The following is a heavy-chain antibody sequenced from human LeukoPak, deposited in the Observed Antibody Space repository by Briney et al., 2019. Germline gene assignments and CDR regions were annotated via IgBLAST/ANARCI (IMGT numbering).Heavy chain of an antibody. D-gene: IGHD1-26*01. J-gene: IGHJ5*02. CDR3: ARRRRSSGRNNWFDP. Sequence: ASVKVSCKASGYTFTSYYMHWVRQAPGQGLEWMGIINPSGGSTSYAQKFQGRVTMTRNTSISTAYMELSSLRSEDTAVYYCARRRRSSGRNNWFDPWGQGTLVTVSS. CDR2: INPSGGST. CDR1: GYTFTSYY. V-gene: IGHV1-46*01.